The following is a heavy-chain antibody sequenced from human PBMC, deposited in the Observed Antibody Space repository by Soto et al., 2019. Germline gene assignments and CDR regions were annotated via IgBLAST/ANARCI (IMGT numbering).Heavy chain of an antibody. J-gene: IGHJ4*02. CDR2: IKQAGSEK. Sequence: EVQLVESGGGLVQTGGSLRLSCAASGFTFSAYWMSWVRQAPGKGLEWVANIKQAGSEKYYVDSVNGRFTISRDDAKNSLFLRVNSLRVEDTAVYYCAREKRANGYFDYWGQGTLVTVSS. CDR1: GFTFSAYW. CDR3: AREKRANGYFDY. V-gene: IGHV3-7*01. D-gene: IGHD6-25*01.